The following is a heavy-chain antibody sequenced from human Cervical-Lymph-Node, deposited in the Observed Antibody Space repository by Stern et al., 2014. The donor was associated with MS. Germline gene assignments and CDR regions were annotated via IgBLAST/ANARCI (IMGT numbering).Heavy chain of an antibody. CDR1: GGSISSDNW. V-gene: IGHV4-4*02. CDR3: ARDFEFQLQCD. J-gene: IGHJ4*02. CDR2: VYHSGSA. D-gene: IGHD2-2*01. Sequence: VQLVESGPGLVKPSGTLSLTCAVSGGSISSDNWWSWVRQPPGKGLDWIGEVYHSGSANYNPSLKSRVTMSVDKSKNQFSLRLTSVTAADTAVYYCARDFEFQLQCDWGQGALVTVSS.